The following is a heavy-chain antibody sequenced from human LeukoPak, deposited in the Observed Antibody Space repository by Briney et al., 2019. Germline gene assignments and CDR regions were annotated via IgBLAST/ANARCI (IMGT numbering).Heavy chain of an antibody. CDR2: IDHSGST. V-gene: IGHV4-34*01. CDR1: GGSFSGYY. Sequence: SETLSLTCAVYGGSFSGYYWSWIRQPPGKGLEWIGEIDHSGSTNYNPSLKSRVTISVDTSKNQFSLKLSSVTAADTAVYYCARGYYGSGSYIDYWGQGTLVTVSS. J-gene: IGHJ4*02. CDR3: ARGYYGSGSYIDY. D-gene: IGHD3-10*01.